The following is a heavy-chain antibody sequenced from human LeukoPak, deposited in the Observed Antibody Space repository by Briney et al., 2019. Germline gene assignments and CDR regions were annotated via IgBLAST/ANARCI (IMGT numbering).Heavy chain of an antibody. CDR2: TYSSGTT. V-gene: IGHV3-66*01. J-gene: IGHJ4*02. CDR1: GFTVSTSY. Sequence: GGSLRLSCAASGFTVSTSYVSWVRQAPGKGLEWVSVTYSSGTTYYADSLKGRFTISRDSSKNTLYLQINNLRDDDTAVYYCARVSPFDYWGQGTLVTVSS. CDR3: ARVSPFDY.